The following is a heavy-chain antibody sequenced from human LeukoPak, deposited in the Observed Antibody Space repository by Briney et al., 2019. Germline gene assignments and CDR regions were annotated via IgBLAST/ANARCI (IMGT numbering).Heavy chain of an antibody. CDR1: GYTFTVYY. CDR3: AKDSGGSGYWFDP. D-gene: IGHD3-10*01. Sequence: ASVKVSCKASGYTFTVYYIHWVRQAPGQGPEWMGWINPNSGDTNYAQKFQGRVTMTRDTSISTAYMELSRLRSDDTAVYYCAKDSGGSGYWFDPWGRGTLVTVSS. V-gene: IGHV1-2*02. CDR2: INPNSGDT. J-gene: IGHJ5*02.